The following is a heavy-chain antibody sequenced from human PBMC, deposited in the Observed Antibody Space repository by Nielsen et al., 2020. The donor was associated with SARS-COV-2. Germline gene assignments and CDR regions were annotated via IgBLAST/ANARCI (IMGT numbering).Heavy chain of an antibody. CDR3: AKISGSQRHYFDF. D-gene: IGHD1-26*01. J-gene: IGHJ4*02. CDR1: GFTFDNYA. CDR2: IGTTGDKT. V-gene: IGHV3-23*01. Sequence: GESLKISCAASGFTFDNYAMNWVRQAPGKGLEWVSSIGTTGDKTFYADSVKGRFTISRDNSKNTLYLQLNSLRAEDTAVFYCAKISGSQRHYFDFWGQGALVTVSS.